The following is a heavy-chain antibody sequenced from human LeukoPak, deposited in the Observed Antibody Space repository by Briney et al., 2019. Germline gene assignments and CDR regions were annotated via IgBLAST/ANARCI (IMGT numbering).Heavy chain of an antibody. Sequence: AASVKVSCTASGYTFTSYYIHWVRQAPGQGLEWMGIINPSGGSTSYAQKVQGRVTMTRDTSISTAYMELSRLRSDDTAVYCCASRDSSDLNHWGQGTLVTVSS. CDR3: ASRDSSDLNH. D-gene: IGHD6-6*01. J-gene: IGHJ4*02. CDR2: INPSGGST. V-gene: IGHV1-46*01. CDR1: GYTFTSYY.